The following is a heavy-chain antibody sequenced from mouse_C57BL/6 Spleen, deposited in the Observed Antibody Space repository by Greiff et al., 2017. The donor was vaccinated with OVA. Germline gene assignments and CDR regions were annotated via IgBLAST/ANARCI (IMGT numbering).Heavy chain of an antibody. J-gene: IGHJ3*01. CDR3: ARRGDYGVTPFAY. Sequence: QVQLQQSGPELVKPGASVKISCQASGYAFSSSWMNWVKQRPGKGLEWIGRIYPGDGDTNYNGKFKGKATLTAAKSSSTAYLQLSSRTSKDSAVYYCARRGDYGVTPFAYWGQGTLVTVSA. CDR1: GYAFSSSW. V-gene: IGHV1-82*01. D-gene: IGHD2-4*01. CDR2: IYPGDGDT.